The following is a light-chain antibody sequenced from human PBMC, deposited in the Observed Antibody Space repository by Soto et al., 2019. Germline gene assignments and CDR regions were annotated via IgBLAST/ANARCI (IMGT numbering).Light chain of an antibody. Sequence: QSVLTQPPSVSGAPGQRVTISCTGSSSNIGAGYDVHWYQQLPGTAPKLLLYGNSNRPSGVPDRFPGSKSGTSASLAITGLQAEDEAEYYCQSYASSLSYVFGTGTKVTVL. CDR3: QSYASSLSYV. CDR2: GNS. CDR1: SSNIGAGYD. V-gene: IGLV1-40*01. J-gene: IGLJ1*01.